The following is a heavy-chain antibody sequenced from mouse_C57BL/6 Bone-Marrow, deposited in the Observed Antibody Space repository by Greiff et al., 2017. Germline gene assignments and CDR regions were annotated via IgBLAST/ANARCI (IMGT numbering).Heavy chain of an antibody. D-gene: IGHD2-5*01. CDR2: IYPGSGST. CDR3: ARPYDSNYWYFDV. J-gene: IGHJ1*03. V-gene: IGHV1-55*01. CDR1: GYTFTSYW. Sequence: QVQLQQPGAELVKPGASVKMSCKASGYTFTSYWITWVKQRPGQGLEWIGGIYPGSGSTNYNEKFNSKATLTVDTSSSTAYMQLSSLTSEDSAVYYCARPYDSNYWYFDVWGTGTTVTVSS.